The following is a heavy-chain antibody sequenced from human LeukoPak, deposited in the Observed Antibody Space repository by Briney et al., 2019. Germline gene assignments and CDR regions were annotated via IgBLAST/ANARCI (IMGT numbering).Heavy chain of an antibody. CDR3: AKDPMTTVTTVDSD. CDR2: ISGSADGT. Sequence: GGSLRLSCAASGFTFSSYAMSWVRQAPGKGLEWVSAISGSADGTYYADSVKGRFTISRDNSKNTLYLQMNSLRAEDTAVYYCAKDPMTTVTTVDSDWGQGTLVTVSS. CDR1: GFTFSSYA. J-gene: IGHJ4*02. V-gene: IGHV3-23*01. D-gene: IGHD4-17*01.